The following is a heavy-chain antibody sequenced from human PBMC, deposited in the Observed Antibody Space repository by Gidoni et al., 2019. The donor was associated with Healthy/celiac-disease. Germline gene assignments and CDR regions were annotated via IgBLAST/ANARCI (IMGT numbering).Heavy chain of an antibody. V-gene: IGHV1-2*02. J-gene: IGHJ5*02. CDR3: ARTSLFSSNWFDP. Sequence: QVQLVQSGSKVTKPGASVNVSCTASGYTLTGDDMHCVRQAPGQGCEWMGWINPNRGGTNYAQKCQGRVTMTRDTSISTAYMELSRLRSDDTAVYYCARTSLFSSNWFDPWGQGTLVTVSS. CDR1: GYTLTGDD. CDR2: INPNRGGT.